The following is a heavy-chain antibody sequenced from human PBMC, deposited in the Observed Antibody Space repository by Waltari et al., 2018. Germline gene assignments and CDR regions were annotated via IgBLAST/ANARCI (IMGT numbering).Heavy chain of an antibody. V-gene: IGHV1-46*01. Sequence: QVQLVQSGAEVKKPGASVKVSCKASGYTFTSYYMHWVRQAPGQGLEWMGIINPSGGSTSYAQKFQGRVTMTRDTSTSTVYMELSSLRSEDTAVYYCVRYDSSGYYLDYWGQGTLVTVSS. CDR3: VRYDSSGYYLDY. D-gene: IGHD3-22*01. CDR1: GYTFTSYY. CDR2: INPSGGST. J-gene: IGHJ4*02.